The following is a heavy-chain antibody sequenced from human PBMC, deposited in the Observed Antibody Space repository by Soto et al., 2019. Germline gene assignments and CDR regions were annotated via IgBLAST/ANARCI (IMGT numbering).Heavy chain of an antibody. CDR2: IYYSGST. D-gene: IGHD3-9*01. V-gene: IGHV4-39*01. CDR1: GGSISSSSYY. CDR3: ASRKHYDILAGYYNRAYYYYMDV. Sequence: SETPSLTCTVSGGSISSSSYYWGWIRQPPGKGLEWIGSIYYSGSTYYNPSLKSRVTISVDTSKNQFSLKLSSVTAADTAVYYCASRKHYDILAGYYNRAYYYYMDVWGKGTTVTVSS. J-gene: IGHJ6*03.